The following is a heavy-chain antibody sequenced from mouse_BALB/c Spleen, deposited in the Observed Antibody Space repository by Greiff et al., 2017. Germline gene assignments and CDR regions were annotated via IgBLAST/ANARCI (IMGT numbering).Heavy chain of an antibody. V-gene: IGHV1S29*02. CDR1: GYTFTDYN. CDR3: ARSYYYGSSGFAY. CDR2: IYPYNGGT. Sequence: EVQLQQSGPELVKPGASVKISCKASGYTFTDYNMHWVKQSHGKSLEWIGYIYPYNGGTGYNQKFKSKATLTVDNSSSTAYMELRSLTSEDSAVYYCARSYYYGSSGFAYWGQGTLVTVSA. J-gene: IGHJ3*01. D-gene: IGHD1-1*01.